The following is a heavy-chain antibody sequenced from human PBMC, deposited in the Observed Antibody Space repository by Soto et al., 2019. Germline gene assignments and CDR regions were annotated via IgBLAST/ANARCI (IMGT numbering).Heavy chain of an antibody. V-gene: IGHV3-23*01. CDR2: ISGSGGST. Sequence: EVQLLESGGGLVQPGGSLRLSCAASGITFTAYAMSWVRQAPGKGLEWVSSISGSGGSTYYADSVKGRLTISRDNSKNTLYLPMNSLRAEDTAVYYCATIIIPAATNFYWGQGTLVTVSS. CDR1: GITFTAYA. J-gene: IGHJ4*02. D-gene: IGHD2-2*01. CDR3: ATIIIPAATNFY.